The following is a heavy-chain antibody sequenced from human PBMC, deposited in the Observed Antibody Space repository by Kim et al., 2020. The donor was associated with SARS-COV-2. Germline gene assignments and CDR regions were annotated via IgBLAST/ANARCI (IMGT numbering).Heavy chain of an antibody. J-gene: IGHJ6*02. CDR2: ISATGGTT. CDR1: GFTFSNYA. CDR3: AKYTNDFYFGMDV. V-gene: IGHV3-23*01. D-gene: IGHD2-8*01. Sequence: GSLRLSCAASGFTFSNYAMTWVRLAPGKGLNWVSGISATGGTTYYADSVKGRFTISRDNSKNTLYLQMNSLRGEDTALYFCAKYTNDFYFGMDVWGQGTTVTVSS.